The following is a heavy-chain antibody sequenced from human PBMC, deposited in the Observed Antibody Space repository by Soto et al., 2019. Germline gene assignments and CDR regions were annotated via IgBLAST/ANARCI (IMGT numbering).Heavy chain of an antibody. V-gene: IGHV1-18*04. CDR2: IKPDNGDT. J-gene: IGHJ5*02. CDR1: GYPFSKYG. CDR3: ATSYDSGFDP. D-gene: IGHD5-12*01. Sequence: QLQLVQSGAEVERPGASVRVSCKAYGYPFSKYGISWIRQAPGQGLEWMGWIKPDNGDTNDAQKVQGRVTMTTDTSSNTAYMELRSLRSDDTAVYYCATSYDSGFDPWGQGTLVSVSS.